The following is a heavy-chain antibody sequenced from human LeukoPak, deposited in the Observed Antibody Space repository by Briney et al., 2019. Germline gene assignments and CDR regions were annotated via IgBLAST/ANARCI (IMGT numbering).Heavy chain of an antibody. CDR3: AKDQLWFGELLYYFDY. J-gene: IGHJ4*02. CDR2: IRYDGSNK. CDR1: GFTFSSYA. V-gene: IGHV3-30*02. Sequence: GGSLRLSCAASGFTFSSYAMHWVRQAPGKGLEWVAFIRYDGSNKYYADSVKGRFTISRDNSKNTLYLQMNSLRAEDTAVYYCAKDQLWFGELLYYFDYWGQGTLVTVSS. D-gene: IGHD3-10*01.